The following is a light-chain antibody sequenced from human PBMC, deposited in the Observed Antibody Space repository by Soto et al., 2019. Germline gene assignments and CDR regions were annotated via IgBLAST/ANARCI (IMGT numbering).Light chain of an antibody. Sequence: EIVMTQSPATLSVSPGARAPLSCRASQSVSSTLAWYQQKPCQAPRLLIYGASTRATGIPARFSGSGSGTEFTLTISSLHSEDCAVYYCHQYKTWPLTFGGGTKVEIK. J-gene: IGKJ4*01. CDR2: GAS. V-gene: IGKV3-15*01. CDR1: QSVSST. CDR3: HQYKTWPLT.